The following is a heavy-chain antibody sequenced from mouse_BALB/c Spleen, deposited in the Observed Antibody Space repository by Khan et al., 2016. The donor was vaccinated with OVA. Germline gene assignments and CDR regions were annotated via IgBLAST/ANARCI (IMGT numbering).Heavy chain of an antibody. V-gene: IGHV1S41*01. D-gene: IGHD1-1*01. CDR2: IAPGSGST. CDR3: GRENYYGSTCYAMDY. J-gene: IGHJ4*01. CDR1: GYTFTSSW. Sequence: DLVKPGASVKLSCKASGYTFTSSWINWIKQRPGQGLELIGRIAPGSGSTYYSEMFKDKATLTVDTSSSTAYIQLSSLSSEDSAVYFCGRENYYGSTCYAMDYWGQGTSVTVSS.